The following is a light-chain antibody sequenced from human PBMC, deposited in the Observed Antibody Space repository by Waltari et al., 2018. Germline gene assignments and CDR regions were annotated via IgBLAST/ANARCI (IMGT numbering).Light chain of an antibody. CDR2: EVN. V-gene: IGLV2-23*02. Sequence: QSALTQPASVSGSPGQSLTVSCTGISSAVSTYNLVSWYQHHPGKAPKLLIYEVNQRPSGVSTRFSASKSGNTASLTVSGLQAADEADYYCSSYAAPRSVLFGGGTKVTVL. CDR1: SSAVSTYNL. J-gene: IGLJ2*01. CDR3: SSYAAPRSVL.